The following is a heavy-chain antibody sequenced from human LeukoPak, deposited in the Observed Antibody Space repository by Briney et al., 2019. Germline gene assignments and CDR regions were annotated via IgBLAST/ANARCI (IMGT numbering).Heavy chain of an antibody. Sequence: PGGTLRLSCAASGLTFSSYGTSWVRQAPGRGLEWVSAISTTGGTTYYADSVRGRFTISRDNSKNTLYLQMNSLRAEDTAVYYCAKGPADDTGYYYYMDVWGKGTTVTVSS. CDR3: AKGPADDTGYYYYMDV. CDR2: ISTTGGTT. CDR1: GLTFSSYG. D-gene: IGHD3-22*01. J-gene: IGHJ6*03. V-gene: IGHV3-23*01.